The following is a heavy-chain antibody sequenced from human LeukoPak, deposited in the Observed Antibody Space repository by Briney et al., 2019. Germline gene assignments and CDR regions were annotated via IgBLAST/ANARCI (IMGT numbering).Heavy chain of an antibody. V-gene: IGHV4-39*01. Sequence: SETLSLTCTVSGGSISSSSYYWGWIRQPPGKGLEWIGSIYYSGSTYYNPSLKSRVTISVDTSKNQFSLKLSSVAAADTAVYYCARYGKTTVGYWGQGTLVTVSS. CDR2: IYYSGST. CDR1: GGSISSSSYY. J-gene: IGHJ4*02. CDR3: ARYGKTTVGY. D-gene: IGHD4-17*01.